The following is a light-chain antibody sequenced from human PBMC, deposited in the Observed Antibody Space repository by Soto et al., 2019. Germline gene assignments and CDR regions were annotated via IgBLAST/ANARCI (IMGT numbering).Light chain of an antibody. CDR2: DDS. J-gene: IGLJ2*01. Sequence: SYELTQPPSVSVAPGQTARITCWGNNIGSKSVHWYQQKPGQAPVLVVYDDSDRPSGTPERFSGSNSGNTATLTISRVEAGDEADYYCQVWDSSSDHVVFGGGTKLTVL. CDR3: QVWDSSSDHVV. CDR1: NIGSKS. V-gene: IGLV3-21*02.